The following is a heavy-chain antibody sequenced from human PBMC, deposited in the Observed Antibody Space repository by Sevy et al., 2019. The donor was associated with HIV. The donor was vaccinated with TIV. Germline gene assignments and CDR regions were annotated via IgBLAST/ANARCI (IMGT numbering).Heavy chain of an antibody. CDR2: IYYSGST. D-gene: IGHD2-21*01. Sequence: SETLSLTCTVSGGSISSSSYYWGWIRQPPGKGLEWIGSIYYSGSTYYNPSLKSRVTISVDTSKNQFSLKLSSVTAADTAVYYCARHWDSYPKPYYFDYWGQGTLVTVSS. V-gene: IGHV4-39*01. J-gene: IGHJ4*02. CDR3: ARHWDSYPKPYYFDY. CDR1: GGSISSSSYY.